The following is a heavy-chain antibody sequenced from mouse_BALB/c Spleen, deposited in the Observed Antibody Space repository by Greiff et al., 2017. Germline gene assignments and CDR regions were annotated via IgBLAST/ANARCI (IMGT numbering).Heavy chain of an antibody. J-gene: IGHJ4*01. CDR1: GDSITSGY. CDR2: ISYSGST. Sequence: DVKLVESGPSLVKPSQTLSLTCSVTGDSITSGYWNWIRKFPGNKLEYMGYISYSGSTYYNPSLKSRISITRDTSKNQYYLQLNSVTTEDTATYYCARYLLRPPSYYYAMDYWGQGTSVTVSS. V-gene: IGHV3-8*02. CDR3: ARYLLRPPSYYYAMDY. D-gene: IGHD1-2*01.